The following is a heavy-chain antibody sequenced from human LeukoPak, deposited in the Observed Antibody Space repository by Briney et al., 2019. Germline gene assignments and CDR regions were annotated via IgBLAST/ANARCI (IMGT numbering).Heavy chain of an antibody. Sequence: PSQTLSLTCTVSGGSISSGDYYWSWIRQPPGKGLEWIGYIYYSGSTYYNPSLKSRVTISVDTSKNQFSLKLSSVTAADTAVYCCASWLWFGESLFDYWGQGTLVTVSS. D-gene: IGHD3-10*01. CDR2: IYYSGST. CDR1: GGSISSGDYY. CDR3: ASWLWFGESLFDY. V-gene: IGHV4-30-4*01. J-gene: IGHJ4*02.